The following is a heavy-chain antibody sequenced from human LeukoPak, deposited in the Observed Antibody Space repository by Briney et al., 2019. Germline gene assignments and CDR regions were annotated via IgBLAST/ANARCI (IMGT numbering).Heavy chain of an antibody. D-gene: IGHD6-19*01. CDR1: GGSISSYY. Sequence: PSETLSLTCTVSGGSISSYYWSWIRQPPGKGLEWIGYIYYSGSTSYNPPLKSRVTISVGTSKNQFSLKLSSVTAADTAVYYFSRVPNSGWYYFDYWGQGTLVTVSS. V-gene: IGHV4-59*01. J-gene: IGHJ4*02. CDR3: SRVPNSGWYYFDY. CDR2: IYYSGST.